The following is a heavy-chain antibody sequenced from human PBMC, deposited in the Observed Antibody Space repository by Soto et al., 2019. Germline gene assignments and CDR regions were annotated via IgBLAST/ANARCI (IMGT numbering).Heavy chain of an antibody. J-gene: IGHJ4*02. V-gene: IGHV3-23*01. CDR1: GFIFSSYA. D-gene: IGHD2-8*02. CDR2: ITGSSDYT. Sequence: GGSLRLSCEASGFIFSSYAMNWVRQAPGKGLQWVSSITGSSDYTSYIASVKGRFTISRDNSKNTLYLQMSSLRAEDTAVYFCAKEQTTGAHYALDYCSQGTLVTVYS. CDR3: AKEQTTGAHYALDY.